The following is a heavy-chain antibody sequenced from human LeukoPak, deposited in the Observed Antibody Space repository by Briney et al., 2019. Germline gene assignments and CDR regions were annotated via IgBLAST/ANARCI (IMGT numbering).Heavy chain of an antibody. Sequence: SVKVSCKASGGTFSSYAISWVRQAPGQGLEWMGRIIPIFGTANYAQKFQGRVTITTDESTSTAYMELSSLRSEDTAVYYCALPYYDFWSGYSSMDVRGKGTTVTVS. J-gene: IGHJ6*03. CDR3: ALPYYDFWSGYSSMDV. D-gene: IGHD3-3*01. V-gene: IGHV1-69*05. CDR1: GGTFSSYA. CDR2: IIPIFGTA.